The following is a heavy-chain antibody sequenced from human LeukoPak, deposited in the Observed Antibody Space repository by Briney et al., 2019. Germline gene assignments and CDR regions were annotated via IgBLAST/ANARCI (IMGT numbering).Heavy chain of an antibody. Sequence: GGSLKLSCAASGLTVSNYYMGWVRQAPGQGLEWVSVIYTGGSTYSANSVKGRFTISRDNSKNTLYLQMNSLRAEDTAVYYCARGLRFMTTVVTTSDAFDIWGQGTMVTVSS. CDR2: IYTGGST. V-gene: IGHV3-53*01. CDR3: ARGLRFMTTVVTTSDAFDI. D-gene: IGHD4-23*01. CDR1: GLTVSNYY. J-gene: IGHJ3*02.